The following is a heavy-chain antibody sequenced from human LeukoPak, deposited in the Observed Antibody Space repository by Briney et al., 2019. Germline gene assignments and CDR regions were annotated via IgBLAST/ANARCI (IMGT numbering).Heavy chain of an antibody. CDR2: ISGSRSYI. V-gene: IGHV3-21*01. CDR1: GFTFTSYT. D-gene: IGHD1-26*01. CDR3: ARGGGSNWFDP. J-gene: IGHJ5*02. Sequence: GGSLRLSCAASGFTFTSYTMNWVRQAPGKGLEWVSSISGSRSYIYYADSVKGRFTISRDNAKNSLYLQMNSLRAEDTAVYYCARGGGSNWFDPWGQGTLVTVSS.